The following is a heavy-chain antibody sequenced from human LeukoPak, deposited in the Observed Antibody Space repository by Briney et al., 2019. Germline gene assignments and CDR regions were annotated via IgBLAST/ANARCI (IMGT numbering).Heavy chain of an antibody. CDR2: IYTSGST. J-gene: IGHJ6*02. D-gene: IGHD3-3*01. CDR3: ARVATYYDFWSGPPDYYGMDV. Sequence: KPSQTLSLTCAVSGGSISSYYWSWIRQPAGKGLEWIGRIYTSGSTNYNPSLKSRVTMSVDTSKNQFSLKLSSVTAADTAVYYCARVATYYDFWSGPPDYYGMDVWGQGTTVTVSS. CDR1: GGSISSYY. V-gene: IGHV4-4*07.